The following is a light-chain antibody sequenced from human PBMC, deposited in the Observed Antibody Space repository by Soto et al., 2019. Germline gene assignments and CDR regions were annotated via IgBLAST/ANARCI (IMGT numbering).Light chain of an antibody. CDR3: SSYAGSSNV. Sequence: QSALTQPPSASGSPGQSVAISCTGTSSDVGCYNYVSWYQQHPGKAPKLMIYEVNNRPAGVPDRFSGSKSGNTASLTVSGLQAEDEADYYCSSYAGSSNVFGTGTKVTVL. J-gene: IGLJ1*01. CDR2: EVN. V-gene: IGLV2-8*01. CDR1: SSDVGCYNY.